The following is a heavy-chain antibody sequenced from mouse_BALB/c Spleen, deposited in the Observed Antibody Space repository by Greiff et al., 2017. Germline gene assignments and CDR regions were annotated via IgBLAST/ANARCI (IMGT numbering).Heavy chain of an antibody. CDR3: ARPYRYDEGFAY. CDR2: ISYSGST. J-gene: IGHJ3*01. V-gene: IGHV3-2*02. D-gene: IGHD2-14*01. Sequence: DVQLQESGPGLVKPSQSLSLTCTVTGYSITSDYAWNWIRQFPGNQLEWMGYISYSGSTSYNPSLKSRISITRDTSKNQFFLQLNSVTTEDTATYYCARPYRYDEGFAYWGQGTLVTVSA. CDR1: GYSITSDYA.